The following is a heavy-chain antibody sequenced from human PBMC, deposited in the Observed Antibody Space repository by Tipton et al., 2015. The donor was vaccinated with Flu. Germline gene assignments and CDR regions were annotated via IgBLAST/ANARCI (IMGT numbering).Heavy chain of an antibody. J-gene: IGHJ5*02. D-gene: IGHD2-15*01. Sequence: SLRLSCAASGFAFSSYWMHWVRQAPGKGLEWVANINQNGSVKYSVDSVKGRFTISRDNAKSSLYLQMNILSGEDTAFYYCARALASGEASWGQGTLVPVSS. CDR3: ARALASGEAS. CDR1: GFAFSSYW. V-gene: IGHV3-7*03. CDR2: INQNGSVK.